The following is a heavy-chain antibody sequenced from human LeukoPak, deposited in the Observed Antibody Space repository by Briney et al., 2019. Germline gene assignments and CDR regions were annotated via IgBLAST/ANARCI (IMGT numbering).Heavy chain of an antibody. CDR1: GFTFSSYE. D-gene: IGHD6-19*01. CDR2: ISATGSSI. Sequence: PGGSLRLSCAASGFTFSSYEMNWVRQAPGKGLEWGSYISATGSSIYYADSVKGRFTISRDNVKNLLYLQMNSLRAEDTAVYYCARVQRGIAVALDYWGQGTLATVSS. J-gene: IGHJ4*02. CDR3: ARVQRGIAVALDY. V-gene: IGHV3-48*03.